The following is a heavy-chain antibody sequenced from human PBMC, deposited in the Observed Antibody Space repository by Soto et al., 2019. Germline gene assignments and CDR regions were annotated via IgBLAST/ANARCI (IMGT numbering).Heavy chain of an antibody. CDR3: VRAPAIFGVVTYYYYGMDV. D-gene: IGHD3-3*01. Sequence: ASVKVSCKASGYTFTSYGISWVRQAPGQGLEWMGWISAYNGNTDYAQKLQGRVTMTTDTSTSTAYMELRSLRSDDTAVYYCVRAPAIFGVVTYYYYGMDVWGQGTTVTVSS. V-gene: IGHV1-18*01. CDR2: ISAYNGNT. CDR1: GYTFTSYG. J-gene: IGHJ6*02.